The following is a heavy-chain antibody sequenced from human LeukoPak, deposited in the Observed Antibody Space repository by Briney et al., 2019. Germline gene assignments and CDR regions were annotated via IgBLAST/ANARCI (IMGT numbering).Heavy chain of an antibody. J-gene: IGHJ4*02. D-gene: IGHD3-10*01. V-gene: IGHV1-18*01. CDR1: GYTFTSYG. CDR3: ARDYGSGRTYYFDY. Sequence: GASVKVSFKASGYTFTSYGISWVRQAPGQGLEWMGWISAYNGNTNYAQKLQGRVTMTTETSTSTAYMELRSLRSDDTAVYYCARDYGSGRTYYFDYWGQGTLVTVSS. CDR2: ISAYNGNT.